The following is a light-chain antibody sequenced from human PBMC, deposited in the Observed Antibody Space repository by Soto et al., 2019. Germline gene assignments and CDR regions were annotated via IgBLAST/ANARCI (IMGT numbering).Light chain of an antibody. CDR1: QGISAY. V-gene: IGKV1-9*01. CDR2: AAS. CDR3: KQYNSGT. Sequence: DFQLTQSPSFLSPSVGDRVTITCRAIQGISAYLDWYQERPGKATDLLMYAASFLKSGVPSRFIGSGSGTEFTLTISSMQPDDFATYYGKQYNSGTFGQGTKVDIK. J-gene: IGKJ1*01.